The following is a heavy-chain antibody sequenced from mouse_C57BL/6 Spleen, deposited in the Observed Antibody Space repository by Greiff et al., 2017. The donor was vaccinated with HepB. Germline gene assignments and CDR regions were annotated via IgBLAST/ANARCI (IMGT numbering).Heavy chain of an antibody. CDR1: GYTFTSYW. CDR3: AREGYYYGSSYRAY. J-gene: IGHJ3*01. CDR2: IDPSDSYT. Sequence: QVQLQQSGAELVKPGASVKLSCKASGYTFTSYWMQWVKQRPGQGLEWIGEIDPSDSYTNYNQKFKGKATLTVDTSSSTAYMQLSSLTSEDSAVYYCAREGYYYGSSYRAYWGQGTLVTVSA. D-gene: IGHD1-1*01. V-gene: IGHV1-50*01.